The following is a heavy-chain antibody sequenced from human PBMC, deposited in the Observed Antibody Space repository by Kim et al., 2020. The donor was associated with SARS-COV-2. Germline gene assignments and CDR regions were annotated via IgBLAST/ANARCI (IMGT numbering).Heavy chain of an antibody. D-gene: IGHD3-3*01. V-gene: IGHV1-46*01. J-gene: IGHJ6*02. Sequence: ASVKVSCKASGYTFTSYYMHWVRQAPGQGLEWMGIINPSGGSTSYAQKFQGRVTMTRDTSTSTVYMELSSLRSEDTAVYYCARGEEGDDFWSGPATGGGMDVWGQGTTVTVSS. CDR2: INPSGGST. CDR1: GYTFTSYY. CDR3: ARGEEGDDFWSGPATGGGMDV.